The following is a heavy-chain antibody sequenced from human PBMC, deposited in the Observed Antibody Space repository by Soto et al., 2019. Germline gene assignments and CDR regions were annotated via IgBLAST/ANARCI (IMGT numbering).Heavy chain of an antibody. CDR1: GYSISSGYY. CDR3: AKPPVTGGSPNWFDP. D-gene: IGHD3-16*01. CDR2: IYHGAGT. Sequence: ETLSLTCAVSGYSISSGYYWGWIRQPPGKGLECIGSIYHGAGTYYNPSLKSRVTISVDTSKNQFSLRLTSVTAADTAVYYCAKPPVTGGSPNWFDPWGQGTLVTVSS. V-gene: IGHV4-38-2*01. J-gene: IGHJ5*02.